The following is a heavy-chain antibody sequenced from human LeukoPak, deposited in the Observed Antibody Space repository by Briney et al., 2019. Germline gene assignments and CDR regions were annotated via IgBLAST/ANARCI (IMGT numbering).Heavy chain of an antibody. V-gene: IGHV4-39*01. CDR2: IYYSGST. Sequence: SETLSLTCTVSGGSISSSSYYWGWIRQPPGKGLEWIGSIYYSGSTYYHPSLKSRVTISVDTSKNQFSLKLSSVTAADTAVYYCARRPYSSGSLDYWGQGTLVTVSS. CDR3: ARRPYSSGSLDY. CDR1: GGSISSSSYY. J-gene: IGHJ4*02. D-gene: IGHD6-19*01.